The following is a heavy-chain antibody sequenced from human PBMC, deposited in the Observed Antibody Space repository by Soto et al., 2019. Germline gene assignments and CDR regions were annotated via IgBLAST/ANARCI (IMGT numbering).Heavy chain of an antibody. Sequence: GGSLRLSCAASGFTFSNYAVTWVRQAPGKGLEWVAIVSYNGDNTYYADSVRGRFFISRDNAKNSLFLQMNSLRAEDTAVYYCARGRGAAADYFDFWGQGTLVTVSS. CDR1: GFTFSNYA. CDR2: VSYNGDNT. J-gene: IGHJ4*02. V-gene: IGHV3-33*08. D-gene: IGHD6-13*01. CDR3: ARGRGAAADYFDF.